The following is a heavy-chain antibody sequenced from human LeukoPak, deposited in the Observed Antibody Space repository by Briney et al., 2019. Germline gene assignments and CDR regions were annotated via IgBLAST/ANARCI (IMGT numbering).Heavy chain of an antibody. V-gene: IGHV3-7*03. CDR1: GFTFSNCW. CDR2: IKQDGSEK. D-gene: IGHD6-6*01. Sequence: GGSLRLSCAASGFTFSNCWMTWVRQAPGKGLEWVANIKQDGSEKYYVDSVKGRFTISRDNSKNTLYVQMNSLRAGDTAVYYCAKLVTGRPSGYMDVWGKGTTVTVSS. CDR3: AKLVTGRPSGYMDV. J-gene: IGHJ6*03.